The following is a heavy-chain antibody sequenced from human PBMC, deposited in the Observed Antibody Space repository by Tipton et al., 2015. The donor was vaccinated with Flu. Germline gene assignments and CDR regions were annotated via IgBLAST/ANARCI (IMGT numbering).Heavy chain of an antibody. Sequence: LRLSCTISGDSISSRYYWGWIRQPAGKGLEWIGSIHQSGTTYYKSSLKSRATISVDTSKNQFSLKLSSVTAADTAVYYCAMYYYDSSAYYSQGWFDYWGQGTLVTVSS. CDR1: GDSISSRYY. J-gene: IGHJ5*01. CDR2: IHQSGTT. V-gene: IGHV4-38-2*02. CDR3: AMYYYDSSAYYSQGWFDY. D-gene: IGHD3-22*01.